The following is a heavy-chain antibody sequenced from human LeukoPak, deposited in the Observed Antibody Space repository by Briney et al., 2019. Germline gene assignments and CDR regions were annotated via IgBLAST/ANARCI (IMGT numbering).Heavy chain of an antibody. D-gene: IGHD6-19*01. CDR2: IYNRGSNT. CDR1: GGSISSYY. J-gene: IGHJ3*02. CDR3: ARDRPGIAVAGDAFDI. Sequence: SETLSLTCTVSGGSISSYYWSWIRQPPGKGLEWIGYIYNRGSNTNSNPSLKSRVTISVDTSKNQFSLKLRSVPAADTAVYYCARDRPGIAVAGDAFDIWGQGTMVTVSS. V-gene: IGHV4-59*01.